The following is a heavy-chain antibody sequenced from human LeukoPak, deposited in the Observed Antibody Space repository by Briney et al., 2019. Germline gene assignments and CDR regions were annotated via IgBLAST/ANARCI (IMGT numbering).Heavy chain of an antibody. V-gene: IGHV3-66*01. CDR1: GFTVSSNY. CDR2: IYSGGST. Sequence: QTGGSLRLSCAASGFTVSSNYMSWVRQAPGKGLEWVSVIYSGGSTYYADSVKGRFTISRDNSKNTLYLQMNSLRAEDTAVYYCARAIGDRYGDYGVDYWGQGTLVTVSS. J-gene: IGHJ4*02. D-gene: IGHD4-17*01. CDR3: ARAIGDRYGDYGVDY.